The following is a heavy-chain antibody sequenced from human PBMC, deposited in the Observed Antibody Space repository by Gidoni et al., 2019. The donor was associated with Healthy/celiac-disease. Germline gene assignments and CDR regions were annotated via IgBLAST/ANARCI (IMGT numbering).Heavy chain of an antibody. D-gene: IGHD5-12*01. J-gene: IGHJ3*02. CDR3: AKGQHSGYDSDAFDI. CDR1: GFTFDDYA. V-gene: IGHV3-9*01. Sequence: EVQLVESGGGLVQPGRSLRLSCAASGFTFDDYAMHWVRQAPGKGLEWVSGISWNSGSIGYADSVKGRFTISRDNAKNSLYLQMNSLRAEDTALYYCAKGQHSGYDSDAFDIWGQGTMVTVS. CDR2: ISWNSGSI.